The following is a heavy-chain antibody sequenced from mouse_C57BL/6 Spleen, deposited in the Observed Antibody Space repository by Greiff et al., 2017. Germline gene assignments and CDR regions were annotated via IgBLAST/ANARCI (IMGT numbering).Heavy chain of an antibody. V-gene: IGHV1-26*01. CDR2: INPNNGGT. CDR1: GYTFTDYY. Sequence: EVQLQQSGPELVKPGASVKISCKASGYTFTDYYMNWVKQSHGKSLEWIGDINPNNGGTSYNQKFKGKATLTVDKSSSTAYMELRSLTSEDSAVYYCARSGNYSNYDWYFDVWGTGTTVTVSS. J-gene: IGHJ1*03. CDR3: ARSGNYSNYDWYFDV. D-gene: IGHD2-5*01.